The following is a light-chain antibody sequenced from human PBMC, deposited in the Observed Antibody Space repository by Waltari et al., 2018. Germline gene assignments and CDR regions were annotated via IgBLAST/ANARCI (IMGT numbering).Light chain of an antibody. J-gene: IGLJ3*02. CDR3: CSYAGTNNLGV. V-gene: IGLV2-8*01. CDR2: EVT. CDR1: SRDGGGYDH. Sequence: QSALTQPPSASGSPGQSVTIPCTGTSRDGGGYDHVSWYQQHPGKAPHLMIYEVTKRPSGVPDRFSGSKSGNTASLTVSGLQAEDEADYYCCSYAGTNNLGVFGGGTKLTVL.